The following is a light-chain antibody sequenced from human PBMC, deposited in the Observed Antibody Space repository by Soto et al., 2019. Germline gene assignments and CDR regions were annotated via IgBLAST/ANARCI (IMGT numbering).Light chain of an antibody. CDR3: QQFNSYPRT. Sequence: DIQLTQSPSFVSASEGDRVTIACRASQGITTLLAWYQQKPGRAPKLLISFASSLDSEVPSRFSGSGSGTELILTISSLQPEDTATYYCQQFNSYPRTFGQGTKVEIK. CDR2: FAS. V-gene: IGKV1-9*01. J-gene: IGKJ1*01. CDR1: QGITTL.